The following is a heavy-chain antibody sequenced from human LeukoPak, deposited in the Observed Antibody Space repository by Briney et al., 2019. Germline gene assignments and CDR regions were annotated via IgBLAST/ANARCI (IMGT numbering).Heavy chain of an antibody. CDR3: ARAWCSSTSCYNYYYYGMDV. CDR1: GFTFSSYS. CDR2: ISSSSSYI. V-gene: IGHV3-21*01. Sequence: GGSLRLSCAASGFTFSSYSMNWVRQAPGKGLEWVSSISSSSSYIYYAVSVKGRFTISRDNAKNSLYLQMNSLRAEDTAVYYCARAWCSSTSCYNYYYYGMDVWGQGTTVTVSS. D-gene: IGHD2-2*02. J-gene: IGHJ6*02.